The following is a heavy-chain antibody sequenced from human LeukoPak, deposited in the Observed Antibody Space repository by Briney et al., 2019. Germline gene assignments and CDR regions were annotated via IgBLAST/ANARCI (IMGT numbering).Heavy chain of an antibody. CDR1: GFTFDDYA. D-gene: IGHD3-22*01. CDR3: AKDASWYCDSSGYYDY. Sequence: PGRSLRLSCAASGFTFDDYAMHWVRQAPGKGLEWVSGISWNSGSIGYADSVKGRFTISRDNAKNSLYLQMNSLRAEDTALYYCAKDASWYCDSSGYYDYWGQGTLVTVSS. J-gene: IGHJ4*02. V-gene: IGHV3-9*01. CDR2: ISWNSGSI.